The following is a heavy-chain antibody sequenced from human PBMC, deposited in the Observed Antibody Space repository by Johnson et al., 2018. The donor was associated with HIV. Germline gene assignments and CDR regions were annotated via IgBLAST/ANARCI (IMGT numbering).Heavy chain of an antibody. CDR1: GFTLGDYA. V-gene: IGHV3-49*03. Sequence: VQLVESGGGLVQPGRSLRLSCTASGFTLGDYAVSWFRQAPGKGLEWVGFIRSKPYGGTTEYAASVKGRFSISRDHSKTIAYLQMNSLKTEDTAVYYCARARGDFWSGYPAFDIWGQGTMVTVSS. D-gene: IGHD3-3*01. CDR3: ARARGDFWSGYPAFDI. CDR2: IRSKPYGGTT. J-gene: IGHJ3*02.